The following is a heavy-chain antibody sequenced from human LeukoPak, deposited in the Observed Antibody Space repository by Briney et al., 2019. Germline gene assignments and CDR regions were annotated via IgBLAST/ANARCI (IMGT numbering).Heavy chain of an antibody. CDR3: ARGSFLTGEYDY. CDR2: IGSSSSTI. Sequence: GGSLRLSCAASTFTFSSYNMNWVRQAPGKGLEWVAYIGSSSSTIYYADSVKGRFTISRDNAKNSLYLQMNSLRAEDTAVYYCARGSFLTGEYDYWGQGTLVTVSS. V-gene: IGHV3-48*04. J-gene: IGHJ4*02. D-gene: IGHD3-9*01. CDR1: TFTFSSYN.